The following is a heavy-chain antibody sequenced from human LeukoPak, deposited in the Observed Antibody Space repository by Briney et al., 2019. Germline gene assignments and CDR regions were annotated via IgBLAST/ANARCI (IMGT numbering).Heavy chain of an antibody. CDR2: MYPGDSDT. D-gene: IGHD3-16*01. CDR1: GYSFTSYW. Sequence: GESLKISCTASGYSFTSYWIGGGRQMPGKGLEWMGIMYPGDSDTRYSPSFQGQVTISADKSITTAYLQWSSLKASDTAMYYFARQRDYVPDIWGQGTMVTVSS. V-gene: IGHV5-51*01. J-gene: IGHJ3*02. CDR3: ARQRDYVPDI.